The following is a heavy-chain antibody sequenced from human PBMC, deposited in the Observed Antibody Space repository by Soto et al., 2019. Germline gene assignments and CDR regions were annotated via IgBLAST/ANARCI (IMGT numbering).Heavy chain of an antibody. Sequence: QVQLVQSGAEVKKPGSSVKVSCKASGGTFSSYAISWVRQAPGQGLEWMGGIIPIFGTANYAQKFQGRVTITADESKSTAYMELSSLRSEDRAVYYCAGEDRGDYDGFSYYYGMDVWGQGTTVTVSS. CDR1: GGTFSSYA. D-gene: IGHD4-17*01. V-gene: IGHV1-69*12. CDR2: IIPIFGTA. J-gene: IGHJ6*02. CDR3: AGEDRGDYDGFSYYYGMDV.